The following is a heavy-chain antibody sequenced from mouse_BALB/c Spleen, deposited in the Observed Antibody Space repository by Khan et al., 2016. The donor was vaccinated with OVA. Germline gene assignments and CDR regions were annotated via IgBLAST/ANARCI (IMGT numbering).Heavy chain of an antibody. D-gene: IGHD2-3*01. J-gene: IGHJ4*01. CDR1: GFTFGSYA. CDR2: ISSGGSYT. CDR3: ASSDGYYGRGAMDY. Sequence: EVELVESGGGLVKPGGSLKLSCAASGFTFGSYAMSWVRQTPEKRLEWVATISSGGSYTYYPDSVKGRFTISRDNAKNTLYLQMSSLRSEDTAMYYCASSDGYYGRGAMDYWGQGTSVTVSS. V-gene: IGHV5-9-3*01.